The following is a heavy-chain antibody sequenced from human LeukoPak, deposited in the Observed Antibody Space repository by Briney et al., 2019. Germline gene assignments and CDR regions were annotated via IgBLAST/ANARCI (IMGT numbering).Heavy chain of an antibody. J-gene: IGHJ6*03. Sequence: GASVKVPCKASGYTFTSYGISWVRQAPGQGLEWMGWISAYNGNTNYAQKLQGRVTMTTDTSTSTAYMELRSLRSEDTAVYYCARGPNLVVVTPSRYYYYYMDVWGKGTTVTISS. CDR3: ARGPNLVVVTPSRYYYYYMDV. V-gene: IGHV1-18*01. CDR2: ISAYNGNT. D-gene: IGHD3-22*01. CDR1: GYTFTSYG.